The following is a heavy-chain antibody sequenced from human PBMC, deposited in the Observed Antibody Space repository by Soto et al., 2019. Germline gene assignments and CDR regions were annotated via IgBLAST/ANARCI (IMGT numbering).Heavy chain of an antibody. CDR2: IWYDGSNK. CDR1: GFTFSSYG. CDR3: ARDGSPVLRYFDWTPGEFDY. Sequence: GGSLRLSCAASGFTFSSYGMHWVRQAPGKGLEWVAVIWYDGSNKYYADSVKGRFTISRENSKNTLYLQMNSLRAEDTAVYYCARDGSPVLRYFDWTPGEFDYWGQGTLVTVSS. D-gene: IGHD3-9*01. V-gene: IGHV3-33*01. J-gene: IGHJ4*02.